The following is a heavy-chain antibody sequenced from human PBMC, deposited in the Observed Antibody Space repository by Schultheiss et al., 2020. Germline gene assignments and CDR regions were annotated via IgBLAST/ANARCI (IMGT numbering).Heavy chain of an antibody. CDR3: ARDGVDCSGGSCYSEGMDV. J-gene: IGHJ6*02. Sequence: GGSLRLSCAASGFTFSSYGMHWVRQAPGKGLEWVAVIWYDGSNKYYADSVKGRFTISRDNSKNTLYLQMNSLRAEGTAVYYCARDGVDCSGGSCYSEGMDVWGQGTTVTVSS. V-gene: IGHV3-33*01. CDR2: IWYDGSNK. D-gene: IGHD2-15*01. CDR1: GFTFSSYG.